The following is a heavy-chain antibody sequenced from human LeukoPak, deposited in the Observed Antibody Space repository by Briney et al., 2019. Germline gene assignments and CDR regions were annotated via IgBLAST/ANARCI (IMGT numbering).Heavy chain of an antibody. D-gene: IGHD3-3*01. CDR3: ARDRDGVANFDY. CDR2: IWYDGSNK. V-gene: IGHV3-30*02. J-gene: IGHJ4*02. CDR1: GFTFSNYG. Sequence: AGGSLRLSCAASGFTFSNYGMHWVRQAPGKGLEWVAIIWYDGSNKYYADSVKGRFTISRDNSKNTLYLQMNSLRAEDTAVYYCARDRDGVANFDYWGQGTLVTVSS.